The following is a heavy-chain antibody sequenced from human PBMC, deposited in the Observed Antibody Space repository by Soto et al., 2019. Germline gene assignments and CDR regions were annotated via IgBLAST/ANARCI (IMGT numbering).Heavy chain of an antibody. V-gene: IGHV1-18*01. CDR1: GYTFTSYG. CDR3: ARGGKYCTRGVCSLYGMDV. J-gene: IGHJ6*02. Sequence: QVQLVQSGAEVKKPGASVKVSCKASGYTFTSYGISWVRQAPGQGIEWMGWISAYSGNTNYAQKCQGRGAMTTDTTTSTAYMELRSLRSGDKAVYYCARGGKYCTRGVCSLYGMDVWGQGTTVTVSS. CDR2: ISAYSGNT. D-gene: IGHD2-8*01.